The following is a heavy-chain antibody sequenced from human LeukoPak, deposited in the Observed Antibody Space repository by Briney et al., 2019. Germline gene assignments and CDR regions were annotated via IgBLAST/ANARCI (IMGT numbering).Heavy chain of an antibody. V-gene: IGHV4-59*12. CDR1: GVSISNYY. CDR2: SGST. D-gene: IGHD6-19*01. CDR3: ARAQAVAGLHFDY. J-gene: IGHJ4*02. Sequence: PSETLSLTCTVSGVSISNYYWSWIRQPPGKGLEWIAYSGSTNYNPSLKSRVTISVDTSKNQFSLKLSSVTAADTAVYYCARAQAVAGLHFDYWGQGTLVTVSS.